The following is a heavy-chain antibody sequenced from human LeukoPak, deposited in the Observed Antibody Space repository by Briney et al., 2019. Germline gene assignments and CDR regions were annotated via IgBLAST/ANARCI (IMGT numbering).Heavy chain of an antibody. J-gene: IGHJ6*03. Sequence: ASVKVSCKTSGYTFTCYYMHWVRQAPGQGLEWMGWISAYNGNTNYAQKLQGRVTMTTDTSTSTAYMELRSLRSDDTAVYYCAREGIAVAGYYYYYYMDVWGKGTTVTVSS. CDR3: AREGIAVAGYYYYYYMDV. CDR1: GYTFTCYY. D-gene: IGHD6-19*01. V-gene: IGHV1-18*04. CDR2: ISAYNGNT.